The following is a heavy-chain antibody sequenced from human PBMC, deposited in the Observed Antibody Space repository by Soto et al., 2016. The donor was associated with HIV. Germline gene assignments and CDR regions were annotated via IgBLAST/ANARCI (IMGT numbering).Heavy chain of an antibody. CDR3: AKAMYSSSVSGPFDY. V-gene: IGHV3-9*03. CDR1: GFTFDDYA. Sequence: EVQLVESGGGLVQPGRSLRLSCAASGFTFDDYAMHWVRQAPGKGLEWVSGISWNSGSIGYADSVKGRFTISRDNAKNSLYLQMNSLRAEDMALYYCAKAMYSSSVSGPFDYWGQGTLVTVSS. J-gene: IGHJ4*02. CDR2: ISWNSGSI. D-gene: IGHD6-6*01.